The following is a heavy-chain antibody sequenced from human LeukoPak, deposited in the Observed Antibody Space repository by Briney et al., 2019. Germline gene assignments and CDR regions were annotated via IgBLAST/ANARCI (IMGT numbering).Heavy chain of an antibody. CDR3: ARPRIAAAGNVYYMDV. Sequence: GESLKISCKGSGYSSTSYWIGWVRQMPGKGLEWMGIIYPGDSDTRYSPSFQGQVTISADKSISTAYLQWSSLKASDTAMYYCARPRIAAAGNVYYMDVWGNGTTVTVSS. CDR2: IYPGDSDT. CDR1: GYSSTSYW. D-gene: IGHD6-13*01. J-gene: IGHJ6*03. V-gene: IGHV5-51*01.